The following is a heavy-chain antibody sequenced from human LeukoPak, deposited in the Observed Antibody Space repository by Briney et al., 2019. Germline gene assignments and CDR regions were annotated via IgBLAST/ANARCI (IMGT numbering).Heavy chain of an antibody. V-gene: IGHV1-2*02. J-gene: IGHJ5*02. Sequence: GASVKVSCKASGYTFAGYYMHWVRQAPGQGLEWMGWINPSSGDTNNAQKFQGRVTMTSDTSISTAYMELTRLRSDDTAVYYCARAVAAIVNWFDPWGQGTLVTVSS. CDR1: GYTFAGYY. CDR2: INPSSGDT. D-gene: IGHD6-13*01. CDR3: ARAVAAIVNWFDP.